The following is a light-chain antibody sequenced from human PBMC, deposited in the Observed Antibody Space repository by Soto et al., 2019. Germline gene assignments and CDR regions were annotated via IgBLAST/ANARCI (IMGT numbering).Light chain of an antibody. J-gene: IGKJ5*01. CDR1: QIVKSSD. V-gene: IGKV3D-15*01. CDR3: QQYHNWPIT. Sequence: EIVLTQSPGTLSLSPGERVTLSCRASQIVKSSDLAWYQQKHGQAPRLLIYGGFRRATGIPDRFSGSGSGTEFTLTISSLQSEDFAVYYCQQYHNWPITFGQGTRLEVK. CDR2: GGF.